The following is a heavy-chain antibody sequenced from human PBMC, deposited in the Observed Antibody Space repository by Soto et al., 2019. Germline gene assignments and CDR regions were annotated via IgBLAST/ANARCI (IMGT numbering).Heavy chain of an antibody. J-gene: IGHJ6*04. V-gene: IGHV1-2*04. Sequence: GXSVKVSFNASGYTFTGYYMHLVRHTPGQGLEWMGWINPNSGGTNYAQKFQGWVTMTRDTSISTAYMELSRLRSDDTAVYYCARNIVASLGALDVWGKGTTVTVSS. D-gene: IGHD5-12*01. CDR1: GYTFTGYY. CDR2: INPNSGGT. CDR3: ARNIVASLGALDV.